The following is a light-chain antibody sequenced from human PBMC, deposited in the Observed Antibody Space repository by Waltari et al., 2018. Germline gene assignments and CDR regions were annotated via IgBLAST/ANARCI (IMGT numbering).Light chain of an antibody. CDR1: QSLLHSNGYNY. J-gene: IGKJ1*01. CDR2: LGS. Sequence: DIVMTQSPLSLPVTPEEPASISCRSSQSLLHSNGYNYLDWYLQKPGQSPQLLIYLGSNRASGVPDRFSGSGSGTDFTLKISRVEAEDVGVYYCMQALQTRTWTFGQGTKVEIK. V-gene: IGKV2-28*01. CDR3: MQALQTRTWT.